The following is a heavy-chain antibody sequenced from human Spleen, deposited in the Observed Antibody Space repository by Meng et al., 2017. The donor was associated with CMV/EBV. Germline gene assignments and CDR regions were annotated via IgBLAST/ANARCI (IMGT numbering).Heavy chain of an antibody. CDR2: ISDYNGNT. CDR1: NYG. D-gene: IGHD2-2*01. Sequence: NYGVSWVRRAPGQGLEVMGWISDYNGNTNYAQNFQGRVTMTTDSSTSTAFMELRGLRSDDTAVYYCARGGMMWRSGIVVEPAAAFDFWGQGTLVTVSS. V-gene: IGHV1-18*01. CDR3: ARGGMMWRSGIVVEPAAAFDF. J-gene: IGHJ4*02.